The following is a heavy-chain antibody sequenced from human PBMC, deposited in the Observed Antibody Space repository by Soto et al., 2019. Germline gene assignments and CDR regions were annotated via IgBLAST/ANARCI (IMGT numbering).Heavy chain of an antibody. CDR2: ISDSGSTT. CDR1: GFTFSDYA. J-gene: IGHJ3*01. V-gene: IGHV3-23*01. D-gene: IGHD3-22*01. CDR3: AKHQIAMIVVKIYFGA. Sequence: EVQLLESGGALVQPGGSLRLSCAASGFTFSDYAMTWVRQAPGKGLEWVSSISDSGSTTYYADSVKGRFTTSRDNSNNTRYLQMNTLRAEDTAVYYCAKHQIAMIVVKIYFGAWGQGTTVTVSS.